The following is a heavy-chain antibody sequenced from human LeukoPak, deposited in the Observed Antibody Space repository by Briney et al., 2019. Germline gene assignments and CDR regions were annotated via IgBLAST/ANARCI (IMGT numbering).Heavy chain of an antibody. CDR1: GYTFTGFY. CDR3: AIRRDGYNFGY. D-gene: IGHD5-24*01. CDR2: INPNSGDT. V-gene: IGHV1-2*02. J-gene: IGHJ4*02. Sequence: ASVKVSCKASGYTFTGFYMHWVRQAPGQGLEWMGWINPNSGDTNYAQKFQGRVAMTRDTSISTAYMELSRLRSDDKAVYYCAIRRDGYNFGYWGQGTLVTVSS.